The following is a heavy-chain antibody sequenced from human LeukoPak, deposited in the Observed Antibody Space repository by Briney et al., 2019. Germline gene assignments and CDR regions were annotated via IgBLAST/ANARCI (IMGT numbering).Heavy chain of an antibody. CDR1: GFTFSSYA. J-gene: IGHJ4*02. CDR3: ARFQPAAMGLDY. V-gene: IGHV3-30-3*01. CDR2: ISYDGSNK. Sequence: GGSLRLSCAASGFTFSSYAMHWVRQALGKGLEWVAVISYDGSNKYYAGSVKGRFTISRDNSKNTLYLQMNSLRAEDTAVYYCARFQPAAMGLDYWGQGTLVTVSS. D-gene: IGHD2-2*01.